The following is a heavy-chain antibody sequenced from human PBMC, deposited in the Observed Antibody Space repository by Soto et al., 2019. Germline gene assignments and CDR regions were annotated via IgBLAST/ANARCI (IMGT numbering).Heavy chain of an antibody. CDR1: GITLGTCA. CDR3: PRNVLGPDCDWLDP. Sequence: PGGPLGLSRVASGITLGTCAVTCARQLQGKGLQWVATVGGSGDNIKFADFAKGRFNISRDNSKSTQYLHLNSLRVEDTAVYYWPRNVLGPDCDWLDPWGHGSLDTVSS. D-gene: IGHD3-16*01. V-gene: IGHV3-23*01. J-gene: IGHJ5*02. CDR2: VGGSGDNI.